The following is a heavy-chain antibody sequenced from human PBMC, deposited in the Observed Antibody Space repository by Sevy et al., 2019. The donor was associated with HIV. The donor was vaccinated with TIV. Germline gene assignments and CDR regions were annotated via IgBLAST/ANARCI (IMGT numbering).Heavy chain of an antibody. CDR3: AKDRVTVFGVVVTFDS. J-gene: IGHJ4*02. CDR1: GFTFDSYA. V-gene: IGHV3-23*01. Sequence: GGSLRLSCAASGFTFDSYAMHWVRQVAGKGLEWVSTISGRGYATYYADSVKGRFIISRDTSRNTLYLQMNSLRFVDSAVYFCAKDRVTVFGVVVTFDSWGQGTLVTVSS. CDR2: ISGRGYAT. D-gene: IGHD3-3*01.